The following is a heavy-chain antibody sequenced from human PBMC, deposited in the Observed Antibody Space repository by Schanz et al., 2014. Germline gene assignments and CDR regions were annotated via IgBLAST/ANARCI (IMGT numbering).Heavy chain of an antibody. J-gene: IGHJ4*02. Sequence: EVQLLESGGGLVQPGGSLRLSCAASGFSFRKSAMSWVRQAPGKGLEWVSALTGSGTTTYYADSVKGRFTISRDNSKNTLDLQMNSLRAEDTAIYYCAKDLAAVGVFDYWGQGSLVTASP. V-gene: IGHV3-23*01. CDR3: AKDLAAVGVFDY. D-gene: IGHD6-13*01. CDR1: GFSFRKSA. CDR2: LTGSGTTT.